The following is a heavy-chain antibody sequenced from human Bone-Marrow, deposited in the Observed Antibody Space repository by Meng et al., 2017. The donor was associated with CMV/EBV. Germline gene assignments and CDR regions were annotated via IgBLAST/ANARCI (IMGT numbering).Heavy chain of an antibody. V-gene: IGHV1-46*01. CDR2: INPSGGST. D-gene: IGHD2-15*01. Sequence: ASVKVSCKASGYTFTSYYMHWVRQAPGQGLEWMGIINPSGGSTSYAQKFQGRVTMTTDTSTSTAYMELRSLRSDDTAVYYCARDSATPRSYYYYGMDVWGQGTTVTVSS. CDR1: GYTFTSYY. J-gene: IGHJ6*02. CDR3: ARDSATPRSYYYYGMDV.